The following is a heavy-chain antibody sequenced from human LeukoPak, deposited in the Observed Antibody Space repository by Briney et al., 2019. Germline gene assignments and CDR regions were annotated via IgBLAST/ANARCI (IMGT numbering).Heavy chain of an antibody. CDR2: ISGDDSST. D-gene: IGHD3-22*01. CDR3: ARDVPAYYYDSSGYTDAFDI. V-gene: IGHV3-43*02. Sequence: GGSLRLSCAASGFTFEDYAMHWVRHAPGKGLEWVSLISGDDSSTYYADSVKGRFTISRDNSKNTLYLQMNSLRAEDTAVYYCARDVPAYYYDSSGYTDAFDIWGQGTMVTVSS. J-gene: IGHJ3*02. CDR1: GFTFEDYA.